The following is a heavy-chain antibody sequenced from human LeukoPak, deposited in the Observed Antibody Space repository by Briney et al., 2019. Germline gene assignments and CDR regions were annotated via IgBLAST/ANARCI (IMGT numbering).Heavy chain of an antibody. CDR1: GFTFSSYW. Sequence: QTGGSLRLSRAASGFTFSSYWMHWVRQVPGKGLVWVSRMNSDGSNTRYADSVKGRFTISRDNAKNTLYLQMNSLRAEDTAVYYCARDLELVYYDSSGYDYWGQGTLVIVST. J-gene: IGHJ4*02. V-gene: IGHV3-74*01. D-gene: IGHD3-22*01. CDR2: MNSDGSNT. CDR3: ARDLELVYYDSSGYDY.